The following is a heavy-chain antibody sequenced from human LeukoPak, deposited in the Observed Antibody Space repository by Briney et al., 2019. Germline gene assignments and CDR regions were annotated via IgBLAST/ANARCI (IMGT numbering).Heavy chain of an antibody. V-gene: IGHV1-18*01. CDR2: ISAYNGNT. CDR3: ARDLSSIVEMATMEY. Sequence: PKASVKVSCKASGYTFTSYGISWVRQAPGQGLEWMGWISAYNGNTNYAQKLQGRVTMTTDTSTSTAYMELRSLRSDDTAVYYCARDLSSIVEMATMEYWGQGTLVTVSS. CDR1: GYTFTSYG. J-gene: IGHJ4*02. D-gene: IGHD5-24*01.